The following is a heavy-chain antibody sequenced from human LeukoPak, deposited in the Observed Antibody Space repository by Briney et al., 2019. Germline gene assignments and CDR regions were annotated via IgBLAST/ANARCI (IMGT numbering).Heavy chain of an antibody. CDR3: ASNYYSYMDV. Sequence: SETLSLTCTVSGGPIRSHYWSWLRQAPGKGLEWIGSIFYSGSTNYNPALTSRVTISIDTSKNQFSLNLSSVTAADTAVYYCASNYYSYMDVWGKGTRVSPSS. CDR1: GGPIRSHY. CDR2: IFYSGST. J-gene: IGHJ6*03. V-gene: IGHV4-59*11.